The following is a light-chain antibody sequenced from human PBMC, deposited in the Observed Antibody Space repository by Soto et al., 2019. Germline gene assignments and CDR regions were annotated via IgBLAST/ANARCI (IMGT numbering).Light chain of an antibody. CDR2: GAS. Sequence: GERATLSCRASQSVSSSYLAWYQQKPGQAPRLLIYGASSRATGIPDRFSGSGSGTDFTLTISRLEPEDFAVYYCQQYGSSPRTFGHGTKVDIK. CDR3: QQYGSSPRT. CDR1: QSVSSSY. J-gene: IGKJ1*01. V-gene: IGKV3-20*01.